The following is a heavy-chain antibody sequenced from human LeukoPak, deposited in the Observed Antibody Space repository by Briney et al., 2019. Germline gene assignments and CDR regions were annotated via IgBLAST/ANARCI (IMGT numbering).Heavy chain of an antibody. J-gene: IGHJ4*02. D-gene: IGHD6-19*01. V-gene: IGHV3-15*01. CDR3: TTGYSSDWYY. Sequence: GGSLRLSCAAYGASGFSVSRAWKNWVRQAPGKGLEWVGHIKSKTDGGTTDYAAPVKGRFIISRDDSKNTLYLQMNSLKTEDTAVYYCTTGYSSDWYYWGQGTLVTVSS. CDR2: IKSKTDGGTT. CDR1: GFSVSRAW.